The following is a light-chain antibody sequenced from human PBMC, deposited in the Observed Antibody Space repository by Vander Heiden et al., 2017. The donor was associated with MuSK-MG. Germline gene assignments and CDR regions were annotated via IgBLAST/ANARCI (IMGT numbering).Light chain of an antibody. CDR2: DAS. CDR1: QDISNY. Sequence: DIQMTQSPSSLSASVGDRVTITCQASQDISNYLNWYQQKPGKAPKLLIYDASNLETGVPSRFSGSGSGTDFTFTISSLQPEDFATYYCQQDDNLPTTFGQGTPLEIK. CDR3: QQDDNLPTT. V-gene: IGKV1-33*01. J-gene: IGKJ5*01.